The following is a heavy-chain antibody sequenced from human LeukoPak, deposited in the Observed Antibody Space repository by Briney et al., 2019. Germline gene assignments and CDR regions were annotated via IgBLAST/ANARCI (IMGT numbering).Heavy chain of an antibody. CDR1: GFTFSDYY. CDR3: AKDPDDYVWGTWGDY. Sequence: GGSLRLSCAASGFTFSDYYMSWIRQAPGKGLEWVSGISGSGGRIYYADSVKGRFIISRDNSKNTLSLQMNSLRAEDTAVYYCAKDPDDYVWGTWGDYWGQGTLVTVSS. V-gene: IGHV3-23*01. D-gene: IGHD3-16*01. CDR2: ISGSGGRI. J-gene: IGHJ4*02.